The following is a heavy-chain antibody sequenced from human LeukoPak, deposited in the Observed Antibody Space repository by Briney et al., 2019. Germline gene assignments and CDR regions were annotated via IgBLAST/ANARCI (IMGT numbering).Heavy chain of an antibody. D-gene: IGHD3-10*01. CDR2: IYPGDSDT. CDR3: ARGLRTYGSGSPPDY. CDR1: GYSFTSYW. J-gene: IGHJ4*02. Sequence: GGSLKISCKGSGYSFTSYWIGWVRQMPGKGLEWMGIIYPGDSDTRYSPSFQGQVTISADKSISTAYLQWSSLKASDTAMYYCARGLRTYGSGSPPDYWGQGTLVTVSS. V-gene: IGHV5-51*01.